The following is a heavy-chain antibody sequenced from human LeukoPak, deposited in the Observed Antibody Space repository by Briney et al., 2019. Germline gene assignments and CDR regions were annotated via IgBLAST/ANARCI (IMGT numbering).Heavy chain of an antibody. V-gene: IGHV3-21*01. CDR3: ARWGSYFPYWYFDL. CDR2: ISPSSSYM. J-gene: IGHJ2*01. Sequence: GGSLRLSCAASGFTFSDYTMNWVRQAPGKGLEWVSSISPSSSYMYYADSVKGRFTISRDNAKNSLYLQMNSLRAEDTAVYYCARWGSYFPYWYFDLWGRGTLVTVSS. D-gene: IGHD1-26*01. CDR1: GFTFSDYT.